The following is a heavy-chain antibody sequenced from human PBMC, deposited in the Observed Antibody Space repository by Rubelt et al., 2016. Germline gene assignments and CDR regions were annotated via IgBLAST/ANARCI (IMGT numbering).Heavy chain of an antibody. Sequence: GRSLRLSCAPSGFIFSNYAMHWVRQAPGKGLEWVAIIWYDGSDKYYSDSVKGRFTISRDNSKNTLYLQMNSLRADDTAVYYCARSVSYYFEHWSQGTLVTVSS. J-gene: IGHJ4*02. CDR3: ARSVSYYFEH. CDR2: IWYDGSDK. V-gene: IGHV3-33*01. CDR1: GFIFSNYA. D-gene: IGHD5/OR15-5a*01.